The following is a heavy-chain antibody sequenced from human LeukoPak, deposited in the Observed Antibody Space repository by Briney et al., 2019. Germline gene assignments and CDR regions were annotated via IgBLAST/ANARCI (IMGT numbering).Heavy chain of an antibody. CDR3: ARGREGYGGYYYTAPRRYWFDP. CDR2: IYYSGST. Sequence: SETLSLTCTVSGGSISSGGYYWSWIRQHPGKGLEWIGYIYYSGSTYYNPSLKSRVTISVDTSKNQFSLKLSSVTAADTAVYYCARGREGYGGYYYTAPRRYWFDPWGQGTLVTVSS. V-gene: IGHV4-31*03. D-gene: IGHD3-22*01. J-gene: IGHJ5*02. CDR1: GGSISSGGYY.